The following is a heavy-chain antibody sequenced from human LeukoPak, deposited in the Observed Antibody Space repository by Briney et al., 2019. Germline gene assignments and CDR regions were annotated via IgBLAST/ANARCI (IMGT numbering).Heavy chain of an antibody. V-gene: IGHV3-23*01. D-gene: IGHD3-10*02. J-gene: IGHJ6*04. CDR3: AELGITMIGGV. CDR1: GFTFSSYG. CDR2: ISGSGGST. Sequence: GGSLRLSCAASGFTFSSYGMSWVRLAPGKGVEWVSAISGSGGSTYYADSVKGRFTISRDNSKNTLYLQMNSLRAEDTAVYYCAELGITMIGGVWGKGATVTISS.